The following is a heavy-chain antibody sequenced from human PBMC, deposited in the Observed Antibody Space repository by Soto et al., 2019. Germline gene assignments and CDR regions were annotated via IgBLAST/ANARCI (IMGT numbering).Heavy chain of an antibody. D-gene: IGHD6-19*01. J-gene: IGHJ1*01. Sequence: HGGSLRLSCAASGFTFCSYAMSGVRQDPGKGLEWVSAISGSGGSTYYADSVKGRFTISRDNSKNTLYLQMNSLRAEDTAVYYCAKDRHKQWLPRAEYFQHWGQGTLVTVSS. CDR2: ISGSGGST. V-gene: IGHV3-23*01. CDR1: GFTFCSYA. CDR3: AKDRHKQWLPRAEYFQH.